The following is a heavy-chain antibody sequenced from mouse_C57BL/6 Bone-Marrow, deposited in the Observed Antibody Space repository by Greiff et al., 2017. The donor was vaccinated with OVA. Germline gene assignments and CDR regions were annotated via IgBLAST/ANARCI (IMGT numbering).Heavy chain of an antibody. J-gene: IGHJ4*01. CDR3: ARDDYDGVDY. V-gene: IGHV5-17*01. Sequence: EVKVVESGGGLVKPGGSLKLSCAASGFTFSDYGMHWVRQAPEKGLEWVAYISSGSSTIYYADTVKGRFTISRDNAKNTLFLQMTSLRSEDTAMYYCARDDYDGVDYWGQGTSVTVSS. D-gene: IGHD2-4*01. CDR2: ISSGSSTI. CDR1: GFTFSDYG.